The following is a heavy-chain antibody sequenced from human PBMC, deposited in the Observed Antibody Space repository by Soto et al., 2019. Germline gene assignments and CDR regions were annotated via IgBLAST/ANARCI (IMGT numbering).Heavy chain of an antibody. CDR2: INPGTGQK. CDR1: GYTFRSYA. CDR3: ARADGYNFDTWFDP. D-gene: IGHD1-1*01. Sequence: QVLLEQSGAEVRKPGASVNVSCKTSGYTFRSYAMHWVRQAPGQRLEWMGWINPGTGQKKYSQKMPGIVTLTSDASAHTAYMELSRLTSEDTAVYYCARADGYNFDTWFDPWGKGTLVIVSS. V-gene: IGHV1-3*01. J-gene: IGHJ5*02.